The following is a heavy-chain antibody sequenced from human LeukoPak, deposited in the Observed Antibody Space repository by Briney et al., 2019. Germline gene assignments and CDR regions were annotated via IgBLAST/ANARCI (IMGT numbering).Heavy chain of an antibody. CDR3: AKDHSPGWFDP. D-gene: IGHD5-18*01. CDR2: MSGDASST. CDR1: GFTFSDYY. V-gene: IGHV3-74*01. Sequence: GGSLRLSCAASGFTFSDYYMHWVRQAPGKGLVWVARMSGDASSTDYADSVKGRFTISRDYAKNTLYLQMDSLRVEDTAMYYCAKDHSPGWFDPWGQGALVTVCS. J-gene: IGHJ5*02.